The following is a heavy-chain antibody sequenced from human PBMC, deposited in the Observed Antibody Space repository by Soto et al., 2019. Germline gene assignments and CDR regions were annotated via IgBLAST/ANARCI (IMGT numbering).Heavy chain of an antibody. Sequence: SETLSLTCTVSGGSISSYYWSWIRQPPGKGLEWIGYIYYSGSTNYNPSLKSRVTISVDTSKNQFSLKLSSVTAADTAVYYCAQSSGWSNWFDPWGQGTLVTVSS. D-gene: IGHD6-19*01. CDR1: GGSISSYY. CDR2: IYYSGST. CDR3: AQSSGWSNWFDP. V-gene: IGHV4-59*08. J-gene: IGHJ5*02.